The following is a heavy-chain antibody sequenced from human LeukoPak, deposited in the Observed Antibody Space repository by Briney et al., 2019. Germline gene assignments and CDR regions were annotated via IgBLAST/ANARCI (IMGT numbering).Heavy chain of an antibody. V-gene: IGHV3-9*03. Sequence: GGSLRLSCAASGFTFDDYAMHWGRQAPGKGLEWVSGISWNSGSIGYADSVKGRFTISRDNAKNSLYLQMNSLRAEDMALYYCAKATAPRYCSSITCYLHEPFDYWGQGTLVTVSS. D-gene: IGHD2-2*01. J-gene: IGHJ4*02. CDR1: GFTFDDYA. CDR2: ISWNSGSI. CDR3: AKATAPRYCSSITCYLHEPFDY.